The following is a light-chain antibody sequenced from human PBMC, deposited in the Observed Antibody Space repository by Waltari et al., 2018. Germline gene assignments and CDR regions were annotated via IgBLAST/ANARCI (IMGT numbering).Light chain of an antibody. V-gene: IGKV3-20*01. CDR1: QSVSSSY. J-gene: IGKJ2*01. CDR3: QQYGSSLYI. CDR2: AAS. Sequence: EIVLTQSPGTLSLSPGERVTLSCRASQSVSSSYLAWYQQKPGKAPRLLIYAASTRATGIPDRFRGSESGTDFTLTISRLEPEDFAVYYCQQYGSSLYIFGQGTKLEIK.